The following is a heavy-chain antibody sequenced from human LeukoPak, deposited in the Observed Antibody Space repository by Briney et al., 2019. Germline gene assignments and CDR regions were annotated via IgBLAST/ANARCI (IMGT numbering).Heavy chain of an antibody. Sequence: GASVKVSCKASGHTFTAYYMHWVRQAPGQGLEWMGWIKADNGDTNYAQKFQDRVTITRDTSISTVYMEMSRLRSGDTALYYCARDNRWSFDYWGQGTVVTVSS. V-gene: IGHV1-2*02. D-gene: IGHD2-15*01. CDR2: IKADNGDT. CDR3: ARDNRWSFDY. J-gene: IGHJ4*02. CDR1: GHTFTAYY.